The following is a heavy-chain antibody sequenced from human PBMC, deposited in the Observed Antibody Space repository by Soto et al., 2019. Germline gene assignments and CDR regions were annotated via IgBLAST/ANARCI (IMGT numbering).Heavy chain of an antibody. CDR3: TRQPGYSGYGYPYYMDV. CDR1: GFTFSSYD. V-gene: IGHV3-23*01. J-gene: IGHJ6*03. D-gene: IGHD5-12*01. CDR2: ISGSGANT. Sequence: GGSLGLSCAASGFTFSSYDMNWVRQAPGKGLEWVSAISGSGANTYYADSVKGRSTISRDNSKNTLYLQMNSLRAEDTAIYYYTRQPGYSGYGYPYYMDVWGKGTTVTVSS.